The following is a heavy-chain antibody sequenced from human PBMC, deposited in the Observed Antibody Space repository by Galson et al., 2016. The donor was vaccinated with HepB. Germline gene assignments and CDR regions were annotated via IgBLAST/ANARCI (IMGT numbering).Heavy chain of an antibody. CDR3: ARQAYCSRASCQERDTDAFDI. V-gene: IGHV4-4*02. Sequence: SETLSLTCAVSGASISTINWWSWVRQAPGKGPEWIGEIFHTGSTNYNPSLKSRVSMSVDQSKNQFSLKLSSVTAADTAVYYCARQAYCSRASCQERDTDAFDIWGRGTMVTVSS. CDR1: GASISTINW. D-gene: IGHD2-2*01. J-gene: IGHJ3*02. CDR2: IFHTGST.